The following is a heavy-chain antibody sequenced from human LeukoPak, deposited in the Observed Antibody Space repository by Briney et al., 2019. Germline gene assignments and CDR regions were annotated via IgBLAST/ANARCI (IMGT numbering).Heavy chain of an antibody. CDR3: ASGIRERGFDY. CDR2: ISPTGGAI. J-gene: IGHJ4*02. V-gene: IGHV3-21*01. D-gene: IGHD1-1*01. Sequence: PGGSPRLSCAASGFTFSTSAMNWVGQAPGRGLEWVSSISPTGGAIFYADSLRGRFTISRDNAKNSLYLQMNSLRAEDTALYFCASGIRERGFDYWGQGTLVTVSS. CDR1: GFTFSTSA.